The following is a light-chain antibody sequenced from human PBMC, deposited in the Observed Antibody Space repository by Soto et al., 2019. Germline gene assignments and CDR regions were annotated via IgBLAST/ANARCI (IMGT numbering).Light chain of an antibody. J-gene: IGKJ4*01. Sequence: IVLTQSPATLSLSPGNRATLSYRASQRVSGYLAWYQQKPGQAPRLLIYDASNRATGIPARFSGSGSGTDFTLTITSLEPEDFAVYYCQQRSNWPSTFGGGTKVEI. CDR1: QRVSGY. V-gene: IGKV3-11*01. CDR2: DAS. CDR3: QQRSNWPST.